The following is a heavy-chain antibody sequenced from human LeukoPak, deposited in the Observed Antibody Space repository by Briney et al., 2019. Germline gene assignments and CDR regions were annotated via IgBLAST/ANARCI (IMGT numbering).Heavy chain of an antibody. CDR2: IYYSGST. Sequence: GSLRLSCAASGFTFSSYAMHWVRQAPGKGLEWIGYIYYSGSTNYNPPLKSRVTISVDTSKNQFSLKLSSVTAADTAVYYCASHYYDSSGSGYWGQGTLVTVSS. D-gene: IGHD3-22*01. CDR3: ASHYYDSSGSGY. V-gene: IGHV4-59*01. J-gene: IGHJ4*02. CDR1: GFTFSSYA.